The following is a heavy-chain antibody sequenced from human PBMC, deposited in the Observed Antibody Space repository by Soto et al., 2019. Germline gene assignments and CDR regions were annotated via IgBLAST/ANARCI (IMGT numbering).Heavy chain of an antibody. J-gene: IGHJ4*02. CDR1: GGSISSYY. Sequence: KTSETLSLTCTVSGGSISSYYWSWIRQPPGKGLEWIGYIYYSGSTNYNPSLKSRVTISIDTSKNQFSLKLSSVTAADTAVYYCARYYCSSTTCYYFDYWGQGTLVTLSS. CDR3: ARYYCSSTTCYYFDY. D-gene: IGHD2-2*01. CDR2: IYYSGST. V-gene: IGHV4-59*01.